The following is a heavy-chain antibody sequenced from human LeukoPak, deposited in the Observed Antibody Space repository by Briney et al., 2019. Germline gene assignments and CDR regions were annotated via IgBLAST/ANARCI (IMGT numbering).Heavy chain of an antibody. CDR2: IKQDESEK. CDR3: ARDKIEGPTKLDY. Sequence: GGSLRLSCAASGFTFSSYWMSWVRQAPGKGLEWVANIKQDESEKYHVDSLKGRFTISRDNAKNSLYLQMNSLRAEDTAVYYCARDKIEGPTKLDYWGQGILVTVSS. CDR1: GFTFSSYW. J-gene: IGHJ4*02. V-gene: IGHV3-7*01. D-gene: IGHD1-1*01.